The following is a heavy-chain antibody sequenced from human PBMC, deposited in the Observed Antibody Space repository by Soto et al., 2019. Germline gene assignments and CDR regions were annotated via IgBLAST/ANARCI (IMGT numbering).Heavy chain of an antibody. CDR3: ARDMGYHDY. CDR1: GFTYSSYA. J-gene: IGHJ4*02. Sequence: QVQLVESGGGVVQPGRSLRLSCAASGFTYSSYAMHWVRQAPGKGLEWVAVISYDGSNKYYADSVKGRFTISRDNSKNTLYLQMNSLRAEDTAVYYCARDMGYHDYWGQGTLVTVSS. D-gene: IGHD3-16*02. CDR2: ISYDGSNK. V-gene: IGHV3-30-3*01.